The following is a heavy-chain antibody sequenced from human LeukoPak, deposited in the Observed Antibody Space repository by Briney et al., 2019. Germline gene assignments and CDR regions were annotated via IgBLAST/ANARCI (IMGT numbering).Heavy chain of an antibody. J-gene: IGHJ4*02. CDR3: ARPLRESGYFYFDY. CDR1: GFTFSSYW. Sequence: GGSLRLSCAASGFTFSSYWMHWVRQAPGKGLMWVSRINTDGSITTYADSVKGRFTISRDNAKNSLYLQMNSLRAEDTAIYYCARPLRESGYFYFDYWGQGTLVTVSS. D-gene: IGHD3-3*01. V-gene: IGHV3-74*01. CDR2: INTDGSIT.